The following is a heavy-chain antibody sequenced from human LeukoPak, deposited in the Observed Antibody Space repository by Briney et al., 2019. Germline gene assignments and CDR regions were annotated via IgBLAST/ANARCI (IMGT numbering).Heavy chain of an antibody. J-gene: IGHJ6*02. CDR2: ISHDGGNK. V-gene: IGHV3-30-3*01. Sequence: PGGSLRLSCAASGFTFSSYAMHWVRQAPGKGLEWVAVISHDGGNKYYADSVKGRFTISRDNSKNTLYLQMNSLRAEDTAVYYCARSVDYVWGTLGGMDVWGQGTTVTVSS. D-gene: IGHD3-16*01. CDR1: GFTFSSYA. CDR3: ARSVDYVWGTLGGMDV.